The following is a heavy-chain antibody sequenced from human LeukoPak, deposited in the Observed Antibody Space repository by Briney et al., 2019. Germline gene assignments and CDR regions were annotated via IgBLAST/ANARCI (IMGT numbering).Heavy chain of an antibody. CDR1: GYSISCAYY. CDR2: IYHSGST. D-gene: IGHD4-17*01. J-gene: IGHJ4*02. V-gene: IGHV4-38-2*01. Sequence: SETLSLTCAVSGYSISCAYYWGWIRQPPGKGLEWIGSIYHSGSTDYNPSLKSRVTISVDTSKNQFSLKLSSVTAADTAVYYCARVTVTTAAFDYWGQGTLVTVSS. CDR3: ARVTVTTAAFDY.